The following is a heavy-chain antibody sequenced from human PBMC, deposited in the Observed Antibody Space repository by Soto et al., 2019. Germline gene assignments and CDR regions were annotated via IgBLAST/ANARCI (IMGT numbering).Heavy chain of an antibody. CDR1: GGSVNSGSHF. D-gene: IGHD2-15*01. J-gene: IGHJ4*02. Sequence: SETLSLTCSVSGGSVNSGSHFWTWIRQPPGKLVEWIGHISYIGKTNFNPSLRSRVTLSRDTSKNQFSLRLTSVTAADTAVYYCARAQGGRTLSFHYIDNWGQGALVTVSS. V-gene: IGHV4-61*01. CDR3: ARAQGGRTLSFHYIDN. CDR2: ISYIGKT.